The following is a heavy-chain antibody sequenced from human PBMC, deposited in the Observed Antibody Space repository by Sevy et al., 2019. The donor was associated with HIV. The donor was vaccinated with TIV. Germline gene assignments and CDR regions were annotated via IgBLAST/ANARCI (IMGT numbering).Heavy chain of an antibody. CDR3: ARVPIGNDYMRG. CDR1: GFPFYSSP. Sequence: GGSLRLSCAASGFPFYSSPMHWVRQAPGKGLEWVAIIWFDGSNAYYADSVKGRFTLSRDNAKNSLYLQMNSLRAEDTAVYYCARVPIGNDYMRGWGQGTLVTVSS. CDR2: IWFDGSNA. D-gene: IGHD4-4*01. V-gene: IGHV3-33*01. J-gene: IGHJ4*02.